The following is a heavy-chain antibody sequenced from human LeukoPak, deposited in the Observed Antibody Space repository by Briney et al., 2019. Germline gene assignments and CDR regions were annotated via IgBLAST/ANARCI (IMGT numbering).Heavy chain of an antibody. J-gene: IGHJ4*02. CDR3: ARAWGSLYYFDH. CDR2: TNPNNGLT. V-gene: IGHV1-2*02. CDR1: GYSFTGYF. Sequence: ASVKVSCKASGYSFTGYFLHWVRQAPGQGLEWMGWTNPNNGLTNYTQKFKGRVTMTRDTSSATGYMELNRLTSDDTAVFYCARAWGSLYYFDHWGQGTLVTVSS. D-gene: IGHD3-16*01.